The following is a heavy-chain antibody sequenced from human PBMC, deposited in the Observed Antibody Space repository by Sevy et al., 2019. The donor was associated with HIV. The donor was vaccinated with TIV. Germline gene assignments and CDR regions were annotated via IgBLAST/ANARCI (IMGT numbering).Heavy chain of an antibody. CDR3: ATSPDYYDSSRDAFDI. CDR2: YDPEDGET. Sequence: ASVKVSCKVSGYSVSNLSIHWVRQTPGKGLEWMGGYDPEDGETIYAQKFQGRVTMTEDTSTDTAYMKLSSLRSEDTAVYYCATSPDYYDSSRDAFDIWGQGTMVTVSS. CDR1: GYSVSNLS. V-gene: IGHV1-24*01. J-gene: IGHJ3*02. D-gene: IGHD3-22*01.